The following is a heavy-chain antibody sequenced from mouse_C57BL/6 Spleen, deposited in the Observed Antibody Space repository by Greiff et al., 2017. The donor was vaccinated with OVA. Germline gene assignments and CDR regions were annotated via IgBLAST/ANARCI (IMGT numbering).Heavy chain of an antibody. CDR3: GTGSFDY. CDR2: IDPSDSYT. Sequence: QVQLKQPGAELVKPGASVKLSCKASGYTFTSYWMQWVKQRPGQGLEWIGEIDPSDSYTNYNQKFKGKATLTVDTSSSTAYMQLSSLTSEDSAVYYCGTGSFDYWGQGTTLTVSS. J-gene: IGHJ2*01. V-gene: IGHV1-50*01. CDR1: GYTFTSYW. D-gene: IGHD4-1*01.